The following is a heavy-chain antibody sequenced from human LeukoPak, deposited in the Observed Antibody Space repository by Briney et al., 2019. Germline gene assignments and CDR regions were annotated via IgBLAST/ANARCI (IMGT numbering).Heavy chain of an antibody. J-gene: IGHJ4*02. CDR1: GYTFTTYY. V-gene: IGHV1-46*01. CDR2: INPSSGST. D-gene: IGHD1-26*01. Sequence: ASVKVSCKASGYTFTTYYMHWVRQAPGQGLEWMGIINPSSGSTGYAQKFQGRVTMTRDTSTSTVYMELRSLRSEDTAVYYCATSETVGTTTGRRVLDYWGQGTLVTVSS. CDR3: ATSETVGTTTGRRVLDY.